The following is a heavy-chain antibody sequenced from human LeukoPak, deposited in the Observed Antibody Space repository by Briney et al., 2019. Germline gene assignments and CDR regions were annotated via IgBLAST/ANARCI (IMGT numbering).Heavy chain of an antibody. Sequence: GASVKGSCKASGYTFTGYYMHWVRPAPGQGLECMGWINPNSGGTNYAQKFQGRVTMTRDTSISTAYMELSRLRSDDTAVYYCARGRIAVAGTFDYWGQGTLVTVSS. V-gene: IGHV1-2*02. CDR3: ARGRIAVAGTFDY. CDR2: INPNSGGT. D-gene: IGHD6-19*01. J-gene: IGHJ4*02. CDR1: GYTFTGYY.